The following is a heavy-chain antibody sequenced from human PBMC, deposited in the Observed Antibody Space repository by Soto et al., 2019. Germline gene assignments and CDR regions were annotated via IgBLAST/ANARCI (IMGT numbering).Heavy chain of an antibody. CDR1: GGSISRYY. CDR2: IYYSGST. CDR3: AKAALRWAPGPTGLFDY. J-gene: IGHJ4*02. D-gene: IGHD4-17*01. Sequence: SETLSLTCTVPGGSISRYYWSWIRQPPRKGLEWIGYIYYSGSTNYNPSLKSRVTISVDTSKNQFSLKLSSVTAADTAVYYCAKAALRWAPGPTGLFDYWGQGTLVTVS. V-gene: IGHV4-59*08.